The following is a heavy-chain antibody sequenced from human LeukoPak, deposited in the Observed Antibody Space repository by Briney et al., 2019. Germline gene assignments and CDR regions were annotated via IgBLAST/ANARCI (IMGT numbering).Heavy chain of an antibody. CDR1: GGSISRYY. J-gene: IGHJ4*02. Sequence: SETLSLTCTVSGGSISRYYWSWIRQPPGKGLEWIGYIYYSGSTNYNPSLKSRVSISVDTSKNQFSLKLSSVTAADTAVYYCARVGDSSGYDFDYWGQGTLVTVSS. D-gene: IGHD3-22*01. CDR3: ARVGDSSGYDFDY. CDR2: IYYSGST. V-gene: IGHV4-59*01.